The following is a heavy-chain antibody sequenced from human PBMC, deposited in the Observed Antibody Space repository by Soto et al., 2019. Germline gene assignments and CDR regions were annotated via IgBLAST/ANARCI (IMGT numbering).Heavy chain of an antibody. CDR3: AKDRGWGDYYYGMDV. D-gene: IGHD3-10*01. Sequence: QVQLVESGGGVVQPGRSLRLSCAASGFTFSSYGMHWVRQAPGKGLEWVAVISYDGSNKYYADSVKGRCTISRDNSKNTLYLQMNSLRAEDTAVYYCAKDRGWGDYYYGMDVWGQGTTVTVSS. CDR2: ISYDGSNK. V-gene: IGHV3-30*18. CDR1: GFTFSSYG. J-gene: IGHJ6*02.